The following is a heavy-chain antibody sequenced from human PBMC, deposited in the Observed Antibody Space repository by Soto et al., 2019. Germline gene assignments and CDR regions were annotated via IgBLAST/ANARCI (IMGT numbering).Heavy chain of an antibody. CDR2: IIPIFGTA. D-gene: IGHD3-22*01. CDR3: ARDGTLYDSRAYYYLY. J-gene: IGHJ4*02. Sequence: QVQLVQSGAEVKKPGSSVKVSCKASGGTFSSYAISWVRQAPGQGLEWMGGIIPIFGTANYAQKFQGKVTITADESTSTAYMELSSLRSEDTAVYYCARDGTLYDSRAYYYLYWGQGTLVTVSS. CDR1: GGTFSSYA. V-gene: IGHV1-69*01.